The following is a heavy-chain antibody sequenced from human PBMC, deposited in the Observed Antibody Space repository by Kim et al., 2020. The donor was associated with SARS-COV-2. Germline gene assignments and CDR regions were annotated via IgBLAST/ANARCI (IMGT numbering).Heavy chain of an antibody. CDR2: VNNNNNP. Sequence: GGSLRLSCAASGFTFSRRVMSWVRQVPGKGLEWIASVNNNNNPYYADSVKGRFTVSRDITKDTLYLQMNSLRADDTALYYCAKDHPSSGWPTFDSWGQG. J-gene: IGHJ4*02. CDR3: AKDHPSSGWPTFDS. V-gene: IGHV3-23*05. CDR1: GFTFSRRV. D-gene: IGHD6-19*01.